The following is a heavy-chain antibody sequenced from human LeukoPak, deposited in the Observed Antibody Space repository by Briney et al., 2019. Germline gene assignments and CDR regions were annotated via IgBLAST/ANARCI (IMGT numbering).Heavy chain of an antibody. Sequence: GESLKFSCKGSGYSFTSYWIGWVRQMPGKGLEWMGIIYPGDSDTRYSPSFQGQVTISADKSISTAYLQWSSLKASDTAMYYCARHSSGDTYYYDSSGYEYFQHWGQGTLVTVSS. CDR2: IYPGDSDT. CDR1: GYSFTSYW. CDR3: ARHSSGDTYYYDSSGYEYFQH. D-gene: IGHD3-22*01. J-gene: IGHJ1*01. V-gene: IGHV5-51*01.